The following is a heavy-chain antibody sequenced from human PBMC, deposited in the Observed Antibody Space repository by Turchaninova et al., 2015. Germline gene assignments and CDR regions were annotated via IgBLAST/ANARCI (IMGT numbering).Heavy chain of an antibody. CDR3: ARHKSALFDY. Sequence: QVQLQESGPGLVKPSETLSLTCAVSGYSISSGSFWGWTRQPPGKGLEWMGSIYQSGSTYYNPSLKSRVTISGDTSKNQFSLKLSSVTAADTAVYYCARHKSALFDYWGQGTLVTVSS. V-gene: IGHV4-38-2*01. J-gene: IGHJ4*02. CDR2: IYQSGST. CDR1: GYSISSGSF.